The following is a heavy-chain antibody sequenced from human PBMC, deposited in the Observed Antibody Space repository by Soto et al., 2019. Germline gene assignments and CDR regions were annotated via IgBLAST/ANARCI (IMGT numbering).Heavy chain of an antibody. CDR2: ISREGAYT. J-gene: IGHJ4*02. CDR3: AQDPSTGYGDH. D-gene: IGHD3-9*01. CDR1: AFIFRDYA. Sequence: EVHLLESGGDLVQPGGSLRLSCAASAFIFRDYAVSWVRQAPGKGLEWVSTISREGAYTHYSDSVEGRFTISRDNSKNTLYLQMTSLRGEDTALYYCAQDPSTGYGDHWGQGTMVTVSS. V-gene: IGHV3-23*01.